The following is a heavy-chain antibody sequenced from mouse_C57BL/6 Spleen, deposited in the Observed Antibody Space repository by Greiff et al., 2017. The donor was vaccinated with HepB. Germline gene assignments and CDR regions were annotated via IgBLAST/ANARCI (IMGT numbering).Heavy chain of an antibody. CDR3: ARDGAYYSNYWFAY. CDR2: ISSGSSTI. D-gene: IGHD2-5*01. CDR1: GFTFSDYG. V-gene: IGHV5-17*01. J-gene: IGHJ3*01. Sequence: EVKVVESGGGLVKPGGSLKLSCAASGFTFSDYGMHWVRQAPEKGLEGVAYISSGSSTIYYADTVKGRFTISRDNAKNTMFLQMTSLRSEDAAMYYCARDGAYYSNYWFAYWGQGTLVTVSA.